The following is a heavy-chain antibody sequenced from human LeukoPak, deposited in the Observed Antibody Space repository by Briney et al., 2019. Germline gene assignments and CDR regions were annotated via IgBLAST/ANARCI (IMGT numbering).Heavy chain of an antibody. CDR3: AILPMVRGVILDY. D-gene: IGHD3-10*01. CDR1: GFTSSSYE. V-gene: IGHV3-48*03. Sequence: GGSLRLSCAASGFTSSSYERNWVRQAPGKGRECVSYISNSGSTIYYADSVKGRLTISRDNAKNSLYLQMNSLRAEDTAVYYCAILPMVRGVILDYWGQGTLVTVSS. CDR2: ISNSGSTI. J-gene: IGHJ4*02.